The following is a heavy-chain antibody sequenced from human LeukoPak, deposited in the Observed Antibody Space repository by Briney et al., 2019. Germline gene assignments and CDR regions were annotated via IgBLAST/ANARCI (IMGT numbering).Heavy chain of an antibody. CDR1: GFTFSSYW. V-gene: IGHV3-7*01. D-gene: IGHD1-26*01. J-gene: IGHJ6*03. CDR2: IKQDGSEK. Sequence: GGSLRLSCAASGFTFSSYWMSWVRQAPGKGLEWVANIKQDGSEKNYVDSVKGRFTISRDDAKNSLYLQMNSLRAEDTAVYYCARDLVGGSPLDYYYYMDVWGKGTTVTVSS. CDR3: ARDLVGGSPLDYYYYMDV.